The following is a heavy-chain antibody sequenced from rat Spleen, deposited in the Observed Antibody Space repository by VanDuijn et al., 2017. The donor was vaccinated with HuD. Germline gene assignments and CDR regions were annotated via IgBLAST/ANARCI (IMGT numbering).Heavy chain of an antibody. V-gene: IGHV5-29*01. Sequence: EVQLVESDGGLVQPGRSLKLPCAASGFTFSDYSMAWVRQAPTKGLEWVTTINYDCSSTYYRDSVKGRFTISRNNAKRTLHLQMYSLRSEDTATYYCLRSVFGYWGQGVMVTVSS. CDR3: LRSVFGY. J-gene: IGHJ2*01. CDR2: INYDCSST. CDR1: GFTFSDYS.